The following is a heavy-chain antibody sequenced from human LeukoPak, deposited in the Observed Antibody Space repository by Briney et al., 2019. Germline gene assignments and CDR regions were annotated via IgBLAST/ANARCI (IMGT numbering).Heavy chain of an antibody. V-gene: IGHV1-69*13. J-gene: IGHJ6*04. Sequence: SVKVSCKASGGTFSSYAISRVRQAPGQGLEWMGGIIPIFGTANYAQKFQGRVTITADESTSTAYMELSSLRSEDTAVYYCASRIAAADDYYYDMDVWGKGTTVTVSS. D-gene: IGHD6-13*01. CDR2: IIPIFGTA. CDR3: ASRIAAADDYYYDMDV. CDR1: GGTFSSYA.